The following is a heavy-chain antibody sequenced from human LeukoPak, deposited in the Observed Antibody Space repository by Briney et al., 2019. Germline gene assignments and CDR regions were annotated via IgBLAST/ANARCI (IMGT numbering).Heavy chain of an antibody. V-gene: IGHV1-2*02. Sequence: ASVKVSCKASGYTFTGYYMHWVRQAPGQGLEWMGWINPNSGGTNYAQKFQGRVTMTRDTSISTAYMELSRPRSDDTAVYYCARDRYSDYYYYMDVWGKGTTVTVSS. CDR1: GYTFTGYY. D-gene: IGHD1-1*01. J-gene: IGHJ6*03. CDR3: ARDRYSDYYYYMDV. CDR2: INPNSGGT.